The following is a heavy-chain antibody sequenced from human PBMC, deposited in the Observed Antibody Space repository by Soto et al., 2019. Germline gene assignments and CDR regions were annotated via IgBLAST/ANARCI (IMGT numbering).Heavy chain of an antibody. CDR1: GGPINSDY. J-gene: IGHJ4*02. V-gene: IGHV4-59*01. Sequence: QVQMQESGPGLVKPSETLSLSCSVSGGPINSDYWSWIRQPPGKGLEWIANIQYSGSATYNPSLKSRVTISIDTPKNQFFLRLSSGSAADSAVYFCTRGGGWLPEDWGQGTLVTVSS. D-gene: IGHD5-12*01. CDR2: IQYSGSA. CDR3: TRGGGWLPED.